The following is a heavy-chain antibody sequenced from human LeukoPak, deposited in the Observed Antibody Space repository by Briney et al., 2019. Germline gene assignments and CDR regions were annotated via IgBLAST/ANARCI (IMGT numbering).Heavy chain of an antibody. D-gene: IGHD1-14*01. V-gene: IGHV4-31*03. CDR1: GGSISSGGYY. J-gene: IGHJ4*02. CDR3: ARASSARNGFDY. Sequence: SETLSLTCTVSGGSISSGGYYWNWIRQHPEKGLEWIGSIYYSGSTYYNPSLKSRVNVSVDTSENQFSLKLSSVAAADTAVYYCARASSARNGFDYWGQGTLVTVPS. CDR2: IYYSGST.